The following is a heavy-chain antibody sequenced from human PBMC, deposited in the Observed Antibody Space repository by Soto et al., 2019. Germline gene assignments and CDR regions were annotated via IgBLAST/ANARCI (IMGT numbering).Heavy chain of an antibody. CDR3: ARVRGGDGSIDS. J-gene: IGHJ5*01. D-gene: IGHD3-16*01. V-gene: IGHV1-69*02. CDR1: GGTFSSYT. Sequence: QVQLVQSGAEVKKPGSSVKVSCKASGGTFSSYTISWVRQAPGQGLEWMGRIIPILGIANYAQKFQGRVTLNAYKSTSTGYMELSSLRSEDPAVYYGARVRGGDGSIDSWGQGTLVTVSS. CDR2: IIPILGIA.